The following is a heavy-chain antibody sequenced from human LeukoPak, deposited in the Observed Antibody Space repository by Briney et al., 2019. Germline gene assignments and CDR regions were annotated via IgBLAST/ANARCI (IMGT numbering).Heavy chain of an antibody. Sequence: GGSLRLSCAASGFTFSNSAMSWVRQAPGKGLEWVPTLSGSGITTYYADSVKGRFTIPRDNSKNTLYLQMNSLRAEDTAVYYCAKGIYSSGWSYFDYWGHGTLVTVSS. CDR1: GFTFSNSA. V-gene: IGHV3-23*01. D-gene: IGHD6-19*01. J-gene: IGHJ4*01. CDR3: AKGIYSSGWSYFDY. CDR2: LSGSGITT.